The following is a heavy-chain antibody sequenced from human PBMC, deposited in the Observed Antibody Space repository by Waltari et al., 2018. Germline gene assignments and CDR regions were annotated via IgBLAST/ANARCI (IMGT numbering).Heavy chain of an antibody. V-gene: IGHV4-39*07. J-gene: IGHJ4*02. Sequence: QLQLQESGPGLVKPSETLSLTCTVSGGSISSSSYYWGWIRQPPGKGLEWIGSIYYSGSTYYNPSLKSRVTISVDTSKNQFSLKLSSVTAADTAVYYCATHRGASGSRNYWGQGSLVTVSS. CDR2: IYYSGST. D-gene: IGHD1-26*01. CDR1: GGSISSSSYY. CDR3: ATHRGASGSRNY.